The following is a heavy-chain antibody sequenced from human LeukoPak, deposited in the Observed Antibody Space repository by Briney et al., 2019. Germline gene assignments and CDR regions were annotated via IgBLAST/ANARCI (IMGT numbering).Heavy chain of an antibody. CDR3: ARTYYDFWSGYYRGVLFDY. Sequence: PSETLSLTCTVSGGSISSYCWSWIRQPPGKGLEWIGYIYYSGSTNYNPSLKSRVTISVDTSKNQFSLKLSSVTAADTAVYYCARTYYDFWSGYYRGVLFDYWGQGTLVTVSS. CDR1: GGSISSYC. D-gene: IGHD3-3*01. V-gene: IGHV4-59*01. CDR2: IYYSGST. J-gene: IGHJ4*02.